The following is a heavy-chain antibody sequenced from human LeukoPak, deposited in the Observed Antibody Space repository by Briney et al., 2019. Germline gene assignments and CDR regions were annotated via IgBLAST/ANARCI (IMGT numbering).Heavy chain of an antibody. CDR2: IYYSGST. Sequence: PSQTLSLTCTVSGGSISSGSYYWSWIRQHPGKGLEWIGYIYYSGSTYYNPSLKSRVTISVDTSKNQFSLKLSSVTAADTAVYYCARDGYYYDTAFDPWGQGTLVTVSS. CDR1: GGSISSGSYY. D-gene: IGHD3-22*01. CDR3: ARDGYYYDTAFDP. J-gene: IGHJ5*02. V-gene: IGHV4-31*03.